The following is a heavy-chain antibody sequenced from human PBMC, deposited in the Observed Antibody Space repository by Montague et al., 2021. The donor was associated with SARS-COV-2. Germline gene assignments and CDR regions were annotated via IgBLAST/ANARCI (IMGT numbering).Heavy chain of an antibody. CDR2: LSHGGDTA. V-gene: IGHV3-23*01. Sequence: SLRLSCAGSGFSFSNYVMSWVRQAPGKGLEWVSSLSHGGDTAYYADSVKGRFTISRDNSKSTLYLQMNSLRAEDTAIYYFVPLRYCSDGSCSDFDAWGQGTLVTVSS. D-gene: IGHD2-15*01. CDR3: VPLRYCSDGSCSDFDA. CDR1: GFSFSNYV. J-gene: IGHJ4*02.